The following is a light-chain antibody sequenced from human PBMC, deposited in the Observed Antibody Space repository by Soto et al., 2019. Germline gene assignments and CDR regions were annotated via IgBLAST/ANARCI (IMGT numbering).Light chain of an antibody. Sequence: GDRVTITCRASQSISSWLAWYQQKPGKAPKLLIYDASSLESGVPSRFSGSGSGTDFTLTINRLEPEDFAVYYCQLYGNSPPHTFGQGTRLE. V-gene: IGKV1-5*01. CDR3: QLYGNSPPHT. J-gene: IGKJ5*01. CDR1: QSISSW. CDR2: DAS.